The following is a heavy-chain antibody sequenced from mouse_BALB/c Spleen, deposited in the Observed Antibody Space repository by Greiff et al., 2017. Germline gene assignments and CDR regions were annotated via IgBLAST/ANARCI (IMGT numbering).Heavy chain of an antibody. CDR3: ARDRYDRRGAMDY. CDR2: ILPGSGST. V-gene: IGHV1-9*01. J-gene: IGHJ4*01. CDR1: GYTFSSYW. Sequence: QVQLKESGAELMKPGASVKISCKATGYTFSSYWIEWVKQRPGHGLEWIGEILPGSGSTNYNEKFKGKATFTADTSSNTAYMQLSSLTSEDSAVYYCARDRYDRRGAMDYWGQGTSVTVSS. D-gene: IGHD2-14*01.